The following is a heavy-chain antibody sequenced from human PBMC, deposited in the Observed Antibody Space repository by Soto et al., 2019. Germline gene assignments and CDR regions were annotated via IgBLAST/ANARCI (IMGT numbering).Heavy chain of an antibody. J-gene: IGHJ4*02. CDR1: GFTFSSYA. D-gene: IGHD1-1*01. CDR2: ITSSSGGSA. V-gene: IGHV3-23*01. Sequence: GGSLRLSCAASGFTFSSYAMSWVRQAPGKGLEWVSSITSSSGGSASYTDSVKGRFTISRDSSSNTVYLQVNSLRAEDTAVYYCAKSTYTIPSVFAAGFAYWGQGTLVTVSS. CDR3: AKSTYTIPSVFAAGFAY.